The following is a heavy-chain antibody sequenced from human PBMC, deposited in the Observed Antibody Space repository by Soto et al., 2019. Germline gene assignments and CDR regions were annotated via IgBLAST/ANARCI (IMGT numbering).Heavy chain of an antibody. CDR2: ISSISSYI. J-gene: IGHJ3*02. D-gene: IGHD2-15*01. Sequence: GGSLRLSCAASGFTFSSYSMNWVRQAPGKGLEWVSSISSISSYIYYADSVKGRFTISRDNAKNSLYLQMNSLRAEDTAVYYCARDQGGDAFDIWGQGTMVTVSS. CDR3: ARDQGGDAFDI. V-gene: IGHV3-21*01. CDR1: GFTFSSYS.